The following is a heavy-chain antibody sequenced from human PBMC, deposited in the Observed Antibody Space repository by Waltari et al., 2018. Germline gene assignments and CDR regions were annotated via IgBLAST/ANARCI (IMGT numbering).Heavy chain of an antibody. J-gene: IGHJ3*01. D-gene: IGHD3-16*01. CDR3: AKQLVDVWDGLGGFDV. V-gene: IGHV4-34*01. Sequence: QVQLQQWGAGLLRPSETLSLTCAVNGGSLSGSFWGWFRQAPGKGLEWIAEMNYGGGANANTSLESRVSISVDTAKNQIFLKMNSVTAADTGLYYCAKQLVDVWDGLGGFDVWGQGTMITVSS. CDR2: MNYGGGA. CDR1: GGSLSGSF.